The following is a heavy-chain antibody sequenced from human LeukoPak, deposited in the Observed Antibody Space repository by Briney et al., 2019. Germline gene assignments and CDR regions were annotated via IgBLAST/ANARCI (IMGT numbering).Heavy chain of an antibody. J-gene: IGHJ4*02. CDR2: IFGSGGT. CDR1: GDSLSRHF. Sequence: SETLSLTCSVSGDSLSRHFWSWIRQPPGKGLEWIGFIFGSGGTNYHPSLRSRVTISEDTSKNLFYLKLTSVTAADTAVYYCARNVGWYTHDSWGQGTLVTVSS. CDR3: ARNVGWYTHDS. V-gene: IGHV4-4*09. D-gene: IGHD6-19*01.